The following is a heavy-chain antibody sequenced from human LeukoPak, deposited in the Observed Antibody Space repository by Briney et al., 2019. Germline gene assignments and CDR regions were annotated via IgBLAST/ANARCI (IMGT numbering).Heavy chain of an antibody. CDR1: GFTFSTYW. CDR2: INQDGNDK. Sequence: GGSLRLSCAASGFTFSTYWMNWVRQAPGKGLEWLANINQDGNDKYYVDSVRGRFTISRDNAKGSLYLQMSSLRAEDTAVYFCTSGDYVDYWGQGTLVTVSS. CDR3: TSGDYVDY. V-gene: IGHV3-7*03. J-gene: IGHJ4*02. D-gene: IGHD4-17*01.